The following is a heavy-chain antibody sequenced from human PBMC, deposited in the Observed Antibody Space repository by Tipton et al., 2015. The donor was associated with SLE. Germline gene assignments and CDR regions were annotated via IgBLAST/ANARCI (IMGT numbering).Heavy chain of an antibody. CDR3: ARRLSSGHYFDY. Sequence: TLSLTCTVSGGSISSYYWSWIRQPPGKGLEWIGYIYYSGSTNYNPSLKSRVTISVDTSKNQFSLKRSSVTAADTAVYYCARRLSSGHYFDYWGQGTLVTVSS. J-gene: IGHJ4*02. D-gene: IGHD3-22*01. V-gene: IGHV4-59*08. CDR2: IYYSGST. CDR1: GGSISSYY.